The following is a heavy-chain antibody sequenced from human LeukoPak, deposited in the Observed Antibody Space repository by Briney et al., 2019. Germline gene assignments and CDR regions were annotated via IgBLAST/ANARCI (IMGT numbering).Heavy chain of an antibody. V-gene: IGHV1-18*01. Sequence: GASVKVSCKASGYTFTSYGISWVRQAPGQGLEWMGWISAYNGNTNYAQKLQGRVTMTTDTSTSTAYMELRSLRSDDTAVYYCARAREWLGPRVGYYYYGMDVWGQGTTVTVSS. CDR3: ARAREWLGPRVGYYYYGMDV. CDR1: GYTFTSYG. J-gene: IGHJ6*02. D-gene: IGHD6-19*01. CDR2: ISAYNGNT.